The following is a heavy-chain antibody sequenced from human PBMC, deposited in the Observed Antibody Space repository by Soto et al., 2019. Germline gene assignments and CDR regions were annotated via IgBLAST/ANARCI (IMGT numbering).Heavy chain of an antibody. CDR3: ARDQTGSGRLWVWGLKTSNFDY. D-gene: IGHD6-19*01. CDR1: GFTFSSYA. Sequence: QVQLVESGGGVVQPGRSLRLSCAASGFTFSSYAMHWVRQAPGKGLEWVAVISYDGSNKYYADSVKGRFTISRDNSKNTLYLQMNSLRAEDTAVYYCARDQTGSGRLWVWGLKTSNFDYWGQGTLVTVSS. V-gene: IGHV3-30-3*01. J-gene: IGHJ4*02. CDR2: ISYDGSNK.